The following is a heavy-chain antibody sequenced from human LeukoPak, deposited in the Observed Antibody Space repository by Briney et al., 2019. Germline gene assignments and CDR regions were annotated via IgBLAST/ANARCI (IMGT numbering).Heavy chain of an antibody. CDR2: IRSKANSYAT. D-gene: IGHD2-21*01. CDR1: GFTFSGSA. J-gene: IGHJ3*02. CDR3: TRGERGALDI. Sequence: GGSLKLSCAASGFTFSGSAMHWVRQASGKGLEWVGRIRSKANSYATAYAASVKGRFTISRDDSKNTAYLQMNSLKTEVTAVYYCTRGERGALDIWGQGTMVTVSS. V-gene: IGHV3-73*01.